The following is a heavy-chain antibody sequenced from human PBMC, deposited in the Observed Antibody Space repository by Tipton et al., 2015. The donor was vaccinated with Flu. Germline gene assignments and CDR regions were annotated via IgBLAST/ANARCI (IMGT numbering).Heavy chain of an antibody. CDR1: GFNFNTYW. J-gene: IGHJ3*01. CDR3: ARNWRHDSALYYFVFDL. V-gene: IGHV3-7*03. Sequence: QLVQSGGGLLQPGGSLRLSCTASGFNFNTYWMTWVRQAPGKGLEWVANINEDGTDQHYVDSVKGRFTISRDNAKNSLYLQMSNLRADDTAVWFCARNWRHDSALYYFVFDLWGQGTMVTVSS. D-gene: IGHD3-22*01. CDR2: INEDGTDQ.